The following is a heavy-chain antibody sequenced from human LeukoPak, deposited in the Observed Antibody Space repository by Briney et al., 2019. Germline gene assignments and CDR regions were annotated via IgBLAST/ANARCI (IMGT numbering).Heavy chain of an antibody. CDR2: ISAYSGNT. CDR3: ARVHLGLKFFDY. V-gene: IGHV1-18*01. CDR1: GYTFTSYD. D-gene: IGHD3-16*01. Sequence: ASVKVSCKASGYTFTSYDISWVRQAPGQGLEWMGWISAYSGNTNSAQNFQGRVTMTTDTSTSTAYMEPRSLRSDDTAVYYCARVHLGLKFFDYWGQGTLVTVSS. J-gene: IGHJ4*02.